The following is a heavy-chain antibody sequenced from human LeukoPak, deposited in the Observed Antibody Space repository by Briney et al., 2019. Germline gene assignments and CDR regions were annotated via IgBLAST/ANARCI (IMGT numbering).Heavy chain of an antibody. Sequence: GASVKVSCKASGYTFTSYDINWVRQATGQGLEWMGWMNPNSGNTGYAQKFQGRVTMTRNTSISTAYMELSSLRSEDTAVYYCARGRNVVTIFDRPHMDVWGKGTTVTVSS. V-gene: IGHV1-8*01. CDR2: MNPNSGNT. CDR3: ARGRNVVTIFDRPHMDV. D-gene: IGHD3-3*01. J-gene: IGHJ6*03. CDR1: GYTFTSYD.